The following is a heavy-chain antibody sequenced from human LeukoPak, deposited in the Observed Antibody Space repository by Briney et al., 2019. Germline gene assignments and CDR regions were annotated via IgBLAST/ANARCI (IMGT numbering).Heavy chain of an antibody. CDR3: ARIFNYSGSYYNWFDP. V-gene: IGHV4-34*01. D-gene: IGHD1-26*01. CDR2: INHSGST. J-gene: IGHJ5*02. Sequence: SETLSLTCTVSGGSISSYYWSWIRQPAGKGLEWIGEINHSGSTNYNPSLKSRVTISVDTSKNQFSLKLSSVTAADTAVYYCARIFNYSGSYYNWFDPWGQGTLVTVSS. CDR1: GGSISSYY.